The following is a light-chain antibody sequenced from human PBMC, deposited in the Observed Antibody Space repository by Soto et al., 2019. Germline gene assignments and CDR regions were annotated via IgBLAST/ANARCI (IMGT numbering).Light chain of an antibody. V-gene: IGLV2-14*01. CDR3: SSYTSSSTYV. Sequence: QSALTQPASVSGSPGQSITISCTGTSSDIGGHNYVSWYQQHPGKAPQLMIYEVSNRPSGVSNRFSGSKSGNTASLTISGLQAEGEAGYYCSSYTSSSTYVFGTGTKLTVL. CDR2: EVS. CDR1: SSDIGGHNY. J-gene: IGLJ1*01.